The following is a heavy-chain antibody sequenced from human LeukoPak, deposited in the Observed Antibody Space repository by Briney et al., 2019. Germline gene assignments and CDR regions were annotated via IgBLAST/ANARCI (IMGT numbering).Heavy chain of an antibody. CDR1: AFTFSSYS. D-gene: IGHD2-21*02. V-gene: IGHV3-21*01. CDR3: ARGANGVVTATPAEGLFHYYYYYMDV. Sequence: SGGSLRLSCAASAFTFSSYSMNWVRQAPGKGLEWVSSISSSSSYIYYADSVKGRFTISRDNAKNSLYLQMNSLRAEDTAVYYCARGANGVVTATPAEGLFHYYYYYMDVWGKGTTVTVSS. J-gene: IGHJ6*03. CDR2: ISSSSSYI.